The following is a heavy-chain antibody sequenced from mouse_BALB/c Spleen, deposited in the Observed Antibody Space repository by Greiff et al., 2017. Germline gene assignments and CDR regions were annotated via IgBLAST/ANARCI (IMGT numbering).Heavy chain of an antibody. V-gene: IGHV2-6-5*01. D-gene: IGHD2-3*01. CDR1: GFSLTDYG. J-gene: IGHJ2*01. CDR3: AKHDGYYGGDYFDY. CDR2: IWGGGST. Sequence: VKLMESGPGLVAPSQSLSITCTVSGFSLTDYGVSWIRQPPGKGLEWLGVIWGGGSTYYNSALKSRLSISKDNSKSQVFLKMNSLQTDDTAMYYCAKHDGYYGGDYFDYWGQGTTLTGSS.